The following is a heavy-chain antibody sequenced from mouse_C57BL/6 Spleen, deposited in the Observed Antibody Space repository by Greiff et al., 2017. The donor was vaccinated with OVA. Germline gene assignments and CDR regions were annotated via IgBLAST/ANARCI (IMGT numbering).Heavy chain of an antibody. V-gene: IGHV6-3*01. CDR1: GLTFSNYW. D-gene: IGHD3-2*02. CDR2: IRVKYDNYAT. J-gene: IGHJ2*01. CDR3: TGPAQRDY. Sequence: EVKVEESGGGLVQPGGSMKLSCVASGLTFSNYWMNWVRQSPEKGLEWVAQIRVKYDNYATHYAESLQGRLTISRDDSKSIFYLQMNNLRAEDTGIYYCTGPAQRDYWGQGTTLTVSS.